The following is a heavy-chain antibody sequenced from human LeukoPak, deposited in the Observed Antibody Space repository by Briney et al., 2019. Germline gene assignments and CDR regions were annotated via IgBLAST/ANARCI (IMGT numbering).Heavy chain of an antibody. J-gene: IGHJ3*02. CDR1: GYTFTSYY. D-gene: IGHD4-23*01. Sequence: ASVKVSCKASGYTFTSYYMHWVRQAPGQGLEWMGRINPNSGGTNYAQKFQGRVTMTRDTSISTAYMELSRLRSDDTAVYYWARLRTYIGISNAAFEICGQGTMGTVSS. CDR3: ARLRTYIGISNAAFEI. V-gene: IGHV1-2*06. CDR2: INPNSGGT.